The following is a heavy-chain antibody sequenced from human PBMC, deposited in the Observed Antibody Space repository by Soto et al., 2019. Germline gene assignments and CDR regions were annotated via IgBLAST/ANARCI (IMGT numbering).Heavy chain of an antibody. CDR2: IYYSGST. D-gene: IGHD6-6*01. V-gene: IGHV4-39*01. CDR1: GGSISSSSYY. J-gene: IGHJ4*02. CDR3: ARTWGYSSSSSDY. Sequence: SETMSLTCTVSGGSISSSSYYWGWIRQPPGKGLEWIGSIYYSGSTYYNPSLKSRVTMTTDTSTSTAYMELRSLRSDDTAVYYCARTWGYSSSSSDYWGQGTLVTVSS.